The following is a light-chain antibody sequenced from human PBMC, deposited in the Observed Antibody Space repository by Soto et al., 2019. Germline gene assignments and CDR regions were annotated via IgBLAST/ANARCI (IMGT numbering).Light chain of an antibody. CDR2: GSS. Sequence: EIVLTQSPGTLSLSPGERATLSCRASQSITSSNLAWYQQKTGQAPRLLIYGSSSRATGTPDRFSGSGSGTDFTLTISRLEPQDFAVYYCQQYGSSPITFGQGTRLEIK. CDR1: QSITSSN. V-gene: IGKV3-20*01. J-gene: IGKJ5*01. CDR3: QQYGSSPIT.